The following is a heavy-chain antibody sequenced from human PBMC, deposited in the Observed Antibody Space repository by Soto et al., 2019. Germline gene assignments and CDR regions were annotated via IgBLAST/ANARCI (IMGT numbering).Heavy chain of an antibody. Sequence: EMQLVESGGGLVEPGGSLRLSCVASGFTLSNAWMSWVRQAPGKGLEWVGRIQNKADGGATIYAAPVRGRFTITRDDSKNTLDLQMSSLKTEDTSIYYCTRLNLGKLVYWGQGTLATVSS. CDR2: IQNKADGGAT. J-gene: IGHJ4*02. D-gene: IGHD3-16*01. CDR1: GFTLSNAW. CDR3: TRLNLGKLVY. V-gene: IGHV3-15*06.